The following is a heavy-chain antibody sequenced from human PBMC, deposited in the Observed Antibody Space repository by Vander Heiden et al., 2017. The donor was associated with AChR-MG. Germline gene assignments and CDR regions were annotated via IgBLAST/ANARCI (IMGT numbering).Heavy chain of an antibody. CDR2: ISGSGGST. J-gene: IGHJ2*01. CDR3: AKDARIAVASFDFDL. Sequence: EVQLLESGGGLVQPGGSLRLSCAASGFTFSGYAMSWVRQAQGKGLEWVSAISGSGGSTYYADSVKGRFTISRDNSKNTLYLQMNSLRAEDTAVYYCAKDARIAVASFDFDLWGRGTLVTVSS. CDR1: GFTFSGYA. V-gene: IGHV3-23*01. D-gene: IGHD6-19*01.